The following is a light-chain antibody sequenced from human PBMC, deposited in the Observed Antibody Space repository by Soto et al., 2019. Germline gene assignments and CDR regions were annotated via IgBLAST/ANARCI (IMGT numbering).Light chain of an antibody. CDR2: HTS. CDR3: LQHKSYPWT. V-gene: IGKV1-17*02. Sequence: DIQVTQSPSSLSASIGDRVSITCRASLDIGNDLDWYQQKPGKAPKRLLYHTSTLQSGVPSRYSGAGSGAEFTLTINDLQSEDFATYFCLQHKSYPWTFGQGTKVDIK. CDR1: LDIGND. J-gene: IGKJ1*01.